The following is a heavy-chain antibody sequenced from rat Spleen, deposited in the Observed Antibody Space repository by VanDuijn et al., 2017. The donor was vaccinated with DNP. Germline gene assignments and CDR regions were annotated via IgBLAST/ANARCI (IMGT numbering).Heavy chain of an antibody. CDR3: ARDGQWDYLDY. J-gene: IGHJ2*01. CDR2: VWIGGTT. CDR1: GFSLTNHH. V-gene: IGHV2-30*01. D-gene: IGHD1-1*01. Sequence: QVQLRESGPGLVQPSQILSLACTVSGFSLTNHHVHWVRQPSGKGLEWMGVVWIGGTTHISSIFKSRVSISRDTSKSQVFLKVNSLQPEDTATYYCARDGQWDYLDYWGQGIMVTVAS.